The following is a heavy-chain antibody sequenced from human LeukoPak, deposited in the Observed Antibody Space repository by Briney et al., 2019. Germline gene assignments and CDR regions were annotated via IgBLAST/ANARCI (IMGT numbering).Heavy chain of an antibody. CDR1: GFTFSSYG. Sequence: GGSLRLSCAASGFTFSSYGMHWVRQAPGKGLEWVAFIRYDGSIKHYGDAVKGRFTISRDNSKNTLYLQMNSLRAEDTAVYYCAKELDWGSSAFDIWGQGTMVTVSS. CDR3: AKELDWGSSAFDI. D-gene: IGHD3/OR15-3a*01. CDR2: IRYDGSIK. V-gene: IGHV3-30*02. J-gene: IGHJ3*02.